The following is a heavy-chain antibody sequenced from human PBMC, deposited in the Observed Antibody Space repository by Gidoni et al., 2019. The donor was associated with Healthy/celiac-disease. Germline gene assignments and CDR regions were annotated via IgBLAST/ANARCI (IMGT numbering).Heavy chain of an antibody. D-gene: IGHD2-21*01. Sequence: QVQLVESGGGVVQPGRSLRLPCAASGFTFRNYAMHLVRPAPGKGLEWVAVISYDGSNKYYADSVKGRFTISRDNSKNTLYLQMNSLRAEDTAVYYCARDGEIYCGGSCHYYGMDVWGQGTTVTVSS. CDR3: ARDGEIYCGGSCHYYGMDV. CDR1: GFTFRNYA. J-gene: IGHJ6*02. CDR2: ISYDGSNK. V-gene: IGHV3-30-3*01.